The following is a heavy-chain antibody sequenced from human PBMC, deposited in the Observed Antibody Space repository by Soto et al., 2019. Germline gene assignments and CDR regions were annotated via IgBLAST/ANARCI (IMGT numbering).Heavy chain of an antibody. CDR2: IYYSGST. Sequence: SETLSLTCTVSGGTIISSSYYWGWIRKPPGKGLEWIGSIYYSGSTYYNPSLKSRVTISVDTSKNQFSLKLSSVTAADTAVYYCARISRFLEWLFGGMDVWGQGTTVTVSS. J-gene: IGHJ6*02. D-gene: IGHD3-3*01. V-gene: IGHV4-39*01. CDR3: ARISRFLEWLFGGMDV. CDR1: GGTIISSSYY.